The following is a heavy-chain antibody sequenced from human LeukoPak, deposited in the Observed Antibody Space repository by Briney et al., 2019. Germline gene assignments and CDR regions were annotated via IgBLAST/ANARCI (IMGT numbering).Heavy chain of an antibody. D-gene: IGHD6-19*01. CDR2: INAGNGNT. J-gene: IGHJ6*02. V-gene: IGHV1-3*01. CDR3: ASGIAVAGNYYYGMDV. CDR1: GYTFTSYA. Sequence: ASVKVSCKASGYTFTSYAMLWVRQAPGQRLEWMGWINAGNGNTKYSQKFQGRVTITRDTSASTAYMELSSLRSEDTAVYYCASGIAVAGNYYYGMDVWGQGTTVTVSS.